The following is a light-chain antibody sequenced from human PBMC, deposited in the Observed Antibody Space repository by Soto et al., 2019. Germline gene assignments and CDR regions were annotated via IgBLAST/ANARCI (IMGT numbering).Light chain of an antibody. CDR2: GTS. CDR3: QQYNTWSSIT. Sequence: EIVMTQSPATLSVSPGERVTLSCRASQSISSNLAWYQQKPGQAPSLLMYGTSTRATSIPARFSGSGSGTEFTLTISSLQSEDFAVYYCQQYNTWSSITFGQGTRLEIK. J-gene: IGKJ5*01. CDR1: QSISSN. V-gene: IGKV3-15*01.